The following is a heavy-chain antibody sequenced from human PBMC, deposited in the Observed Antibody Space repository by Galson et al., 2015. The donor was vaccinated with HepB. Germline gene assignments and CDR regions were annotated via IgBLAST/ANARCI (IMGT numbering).Heavy chain of an antibody. D-gene: IGHD6-13*01. V-gene: IGHV1-46*01. CDR1: GYTLTSYY. CDR3: ARDRGGSSWTSHIQYNWFDP. CDR2: INPSGGST. Sequence: SVKVSCKASGYTLTSYYMHWVRQAPGQGLEWMGIINPSGGSTSYAQKFQGRVTMTRDTSTSTVYMELSSLRSEDTAVYYCARDRGGSSWTSHIQYNWFDPWGQGTLVTVSS. J-gene: IGHJ5*02.